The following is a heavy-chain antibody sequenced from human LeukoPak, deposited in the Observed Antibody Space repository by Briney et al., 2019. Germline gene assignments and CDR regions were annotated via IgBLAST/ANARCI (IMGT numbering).Heavy chain of an antibody. Sequence: GGSLRLSCAASGFTVSSNYMSWVRQAPGKGLEWVSVIYSGGSTYYADSVKGRFTISRDNSKNTLYLQMNSLRAEDTAVYYCARGIVGATAFYYYYGMDVWGQGTTVTVSS. CDR3: ARGIVGATAFYYYYGMDV. CDR1: GFTVSSNY. CDR2: IYSGGST. J-gene: IGHJ6*02. V-gene: IGHV3-66*01. D-gene: IGHD1-26*01.